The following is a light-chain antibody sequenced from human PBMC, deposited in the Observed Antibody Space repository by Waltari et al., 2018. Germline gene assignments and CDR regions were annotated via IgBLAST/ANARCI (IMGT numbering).Light chain of an antibody. CDR1: QSVSSSY. CDR3: QQYGSSPRT. V-gene: IGKV3-20*01. Sequence: DIVLTQSPGTLSLSQGERATLSCRASQSVSSSYLAWYQPKPGQAPRLLLYGASRRATGIPGRFSGSGSGTDFTLTISRLDPEDFAVYYCQQYGSSPRTFGQGTKVESK. J-gene: IGKJ1*01. CDR2: GAS.